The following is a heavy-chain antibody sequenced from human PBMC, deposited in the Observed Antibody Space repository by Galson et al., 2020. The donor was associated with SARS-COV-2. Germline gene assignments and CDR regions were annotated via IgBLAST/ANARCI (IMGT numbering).Heavy chain of an antibody. V-gene: IGHV4-30-4*07. Sequence: TLSLTCAVSGGSISSGGYSWSWIRQPPGKGLEWIGYIYYSGSTYYNPSLKSRVTISVDTSKNQFSLKLSSVTAADTAVYYCARVTAARQDAFDIWGQGTMVTVSS. CDR1: GGSISSGGYS. D-gene: IGHD6-6*01. J-gene: IGHJ3*02. CDR3: ARVTAARQDAFDI. CDR2: IYYSGST.